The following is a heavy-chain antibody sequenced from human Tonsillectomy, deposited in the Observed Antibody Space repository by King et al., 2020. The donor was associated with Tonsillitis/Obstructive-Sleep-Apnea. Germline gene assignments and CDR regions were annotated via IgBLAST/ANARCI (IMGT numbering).Heavy chain of an antibody. J-gene: IGHJ4*02. CDR1: GYSFTSYW. CDR2: IYPGDSDT. CDR3: ARPRSYYGSGSYHAPDY. V-gene: IGHV5-51*01. Sequence: VQLVESGAEVKKPGESLKISCKGSGYSFTSYWIGWVRQMPGKGLEWMGFIYPGDSDTRYSPSFQGQVTISADKSISTAYLQWSSLKASDTAMYYCARPRSYYGSGSYHAPDYWGQGTLVTVSS. D-gene: IGHD3-10*01.